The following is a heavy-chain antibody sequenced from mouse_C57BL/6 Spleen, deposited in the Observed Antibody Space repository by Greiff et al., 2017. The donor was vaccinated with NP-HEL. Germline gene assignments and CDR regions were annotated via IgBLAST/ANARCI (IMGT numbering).Heavy chain of an antibody. CDR1: GYTFTSYW. CDR2: IHPNSGST. D-gene: IGHD2-2*01. J-gene: IGHJ4*01. CDR3: ARNGYDGAYYAMDY. Sequence: VQLQQPGAELVKPGASVKLSCKASGYTFTSYWMHWVKQRPGQGLEWIGMIHPNSGSTNYNEKFKSKATLTVDKSSSTAYMQLSSLTSEDSAVYYCARNGYDGAYYAMDYWGQGTSVTVSS. V-gene: IGHV1-64*01.